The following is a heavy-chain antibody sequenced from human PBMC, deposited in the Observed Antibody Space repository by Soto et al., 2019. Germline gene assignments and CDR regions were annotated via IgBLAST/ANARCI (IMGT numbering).Heavy chain of an antibody. J-gene: IGHJ4*02. CDR3: ATDTHGVDY. V-gene: IGHV3-15*07. CDR1: SFIFNDAW. CDR2: IKTKGDGETT. D-gene: IGHD2-15*01. Sequence: QLEESGGGLVKPGGSLRLSCATNSFIFNDAWIKWVRQAPGKGLEWVGRIKTKGDGETTDYATPVKGRFIISRDDSKKTLHLQMNSLKIEDTAVYFCATDTHGVDYWGQGTLVTVSS.